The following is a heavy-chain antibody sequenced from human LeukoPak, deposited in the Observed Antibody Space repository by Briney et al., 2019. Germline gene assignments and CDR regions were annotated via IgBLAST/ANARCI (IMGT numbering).Heavy chain of an antibody. D-gene: IGHD3-10*01. CDR2: ISAYNGNT. V-gene: IGHV1-18*04. CDR1: GYTFTGYY. J-gene: IGHJ5*02. CDR3: ARDKGSITMVRGVNYWFDP. Sequence: GASVKVSCKASGYTFTGYYMHWVRQAPGQGLEWMGWISAYNGNTNYAQKLQGRVTMTTDTSTSTAYMELRSLRSDDTAVYYCARDKGSITMVRGVNYWFDPWGQGTLVTVSS.